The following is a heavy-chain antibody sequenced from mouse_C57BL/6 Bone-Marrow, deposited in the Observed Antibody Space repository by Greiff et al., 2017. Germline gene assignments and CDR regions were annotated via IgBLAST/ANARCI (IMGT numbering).Heavy chain of an antibody. Sequence: VQLQQSGAELVRPGASVTLSCKASGYTFTDYEMHWVKQTPVHGLEWIGAIDPETGGTAYNQKFKGKAILTADKSSSTAYMELRSLTSEDSAVYYCTRGRGYYDGYLWFAYWGQGTLVTVSA. CDR1: GYTFTDYE. CDR3: TRGRGYYDGYLWFAY. CDR2: IDPETGGT. J-gene: IGHJ3*01. V-gene: IGHV1-15*01. D-gene: IGHD2-3*01.